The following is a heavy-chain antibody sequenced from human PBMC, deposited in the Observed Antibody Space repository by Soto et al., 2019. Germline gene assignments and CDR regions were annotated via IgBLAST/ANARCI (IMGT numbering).Heavy chain of an antibody. Sequence: EVQLLESGGGLVQPGGSLRLSCAASGFTFSNYAMNWVRQAPGKGLEWVSSIGQDPTNTFYADSVKGRFTISRDSSKNTVYLQMNSLRAEDTAVYYCANIPWYPIGPWGQETLVTVSS. CDR2: IGQDPTNT. V-gene: IGHV3-23*01. J-gene: IGHJ5*02. D-gene: IGHD6-13*01. CDR1: GFTFSNYA. CDR3: ANIPWYPIGP.